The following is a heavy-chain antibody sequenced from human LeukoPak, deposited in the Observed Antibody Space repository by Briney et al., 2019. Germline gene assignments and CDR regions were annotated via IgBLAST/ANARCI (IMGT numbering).Heavy chain of an antibody. CDR2: IGTAGDT. V-gene: IGHV3-13*01. CDR1: GFTFSSYD. D-gene: IGHD1-1*01. CDR3: AGASDSGTYLDY. Sequence: GGSLRLSCAASGFTFSSYDMHWVRQATGKGLEWVSAIGTAGDTYYPGSVKGRFTISRENAKNSLYLQMNSLRAGDTAVYYCAGASDSGTYLDYWGQGTLVTVSS. J-gene: IGHJ4*02.